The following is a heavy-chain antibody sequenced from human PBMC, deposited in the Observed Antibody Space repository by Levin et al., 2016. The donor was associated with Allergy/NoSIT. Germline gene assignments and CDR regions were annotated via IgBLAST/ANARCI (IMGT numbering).Heavy chain of an antibody. CDR3: AREVYCSGGSCYSGWFDP. J-gene: IGHJ5*02. CDR2: IYYSGST. Sequence: RQAPGKGLEWIGYIYYSGSTNYNPSLKSRVTISVDTSKNQFSLKLSSVTAADTAVYYCAREVYCSGGSCYSGWFDPWGQGTLVTVSS. V-gene: IGHV4-59*01. D-gene: IGHD2-15*01.